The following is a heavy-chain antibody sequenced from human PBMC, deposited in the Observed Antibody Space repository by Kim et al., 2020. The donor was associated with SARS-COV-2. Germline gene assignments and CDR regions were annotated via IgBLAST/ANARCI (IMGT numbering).Heavy chain of an antibody. CDR1: GGTFSSYA. D-gene: IGHD5-12*01. CDR3: AHPALEPSGYETANFDAFDI. Sequence: SVKVSCKASGGTFSSYAISWVRQAPGQGLEWMGGIIPIFGTANYAQKFQGRVTITADESTSTAYMELSSLRSEDTAVYYCAHPALEPSGYETANFDAFDIWGQGTMVTVSS. V-gene: IGHV1-69*13. CDR2: IIPIFGTA. J-gene: IGHJ3*02.